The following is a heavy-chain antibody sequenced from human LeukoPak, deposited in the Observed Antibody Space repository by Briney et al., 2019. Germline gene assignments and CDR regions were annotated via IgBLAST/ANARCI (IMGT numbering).Heavy chain of an antibody. CDR1: GFTFDDYA. D-gene: IGHD2-21*02. CDR2: ISGDGGSI. V-gene: IGHV3-43*02. Sequence: RTGGSLRLSCAASGFTFDDYAIYWVRHGPGKGLEWVSLISGDGGSIYYADSAKGRFTISRDNSKNSLYLQMNSLRTEDTALYYCAKVEGFVVVTAIPPYYYYGMDVWGQGTTVTVSS. J-gene: IGHJ6*02. CDR3: AKVEGFVVVTAIPPYYYYGMDV.